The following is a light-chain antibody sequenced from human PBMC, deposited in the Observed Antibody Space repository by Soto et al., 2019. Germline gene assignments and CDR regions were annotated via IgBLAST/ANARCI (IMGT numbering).Light chain of an antibody. CDR1: QSVLYSSNNKNY. CDR3: QQDYSTRT. V-gene: IGKV4-1*01. Sequence: DIVMTQSPESLAVSLGERATINCKSSQSVLYSSNNKNYLAWYQQKPGQPPKLLIYWASTRESGVPDRFSGSGSGTDFTLTISSLQAEDVAVYYCQQDYSTRTFGQGTKVEIK. CDR2: WAS. J-gene: IGKJ1*01.